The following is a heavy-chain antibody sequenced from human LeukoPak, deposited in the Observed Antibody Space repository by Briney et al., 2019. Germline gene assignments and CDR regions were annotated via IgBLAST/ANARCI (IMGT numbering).Heavy chain of an antibody. CDR2: INPNSGGT. Sequence: GASVKVSCKASGYTFTGYYMHWVRQAPGQGLEWMGWINPNSGGTDYAQKFQGRVTMTRDTPISTAYMEVSSLRSDDTAVYYCARAQQLACDYWGQGALVTVSS. CDR1: GYTFTGYY. V-gene: IGHV1-2*02. J-gene: IGHJ4*02. D-gene: IGHD6-13*01. CDR3: ARAQQLACDY.